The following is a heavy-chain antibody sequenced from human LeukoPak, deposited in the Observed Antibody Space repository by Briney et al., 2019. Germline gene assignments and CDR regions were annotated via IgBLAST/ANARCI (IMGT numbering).Heavy chain of an antibody. CDR1: GFTFSRYA. Sequence: PGGSLRLSCAASGFTFSRYAMSWVPHAPGKGLEWVSALSGSGRRTYYADSVKGQFTISIDNSKNTLYLQMNSRRAEDTAVYYCAKDGITMVRGVFHVWFDRWGQGTLVTVSS. J-gene: IGHJ5*02. V-gene: IGHV3-23*01. D-gene: IGHD3-10*01. CDR3: AKDGITMVRGVFHVWFDR. CDR2: LSGSGRRT.